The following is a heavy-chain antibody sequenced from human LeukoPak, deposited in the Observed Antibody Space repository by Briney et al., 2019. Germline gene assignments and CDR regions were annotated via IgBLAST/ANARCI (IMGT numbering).Heavy chain of an antibody. V-gene: IGHV3-30-3*01. D-gene: IGHD5-18*01. J-gene: IGHJ4*02. CDR2: ISYDGSNK. CDR1: GFTFDDYA. Sequence: PPGGSLRLSCAASGFTFDDYAMHWVRQAPGKGLEWVAVISYDGSNKYYADSVKGRFTISRDNSKNTLYLQMNSLRAEDTAVYYCARGSGYSYGFFDYWGQGTLVTVSS. CDR3: ARGSGYSYGFFDY.